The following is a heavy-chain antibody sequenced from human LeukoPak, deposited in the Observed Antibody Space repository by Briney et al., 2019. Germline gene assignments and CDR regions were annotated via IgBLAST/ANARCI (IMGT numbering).Heavy chain of an antibody. V-gene: IGHV1-2*02. CDR2: INPNSGGT. CDR1: GYTFTGYY. D-gene: IGHD6-13*01. J-gene: IGHJ4*02. Sequence: ASVTLSCKASGYTFTGYYMHWVRQAPGQGLEWMGWINPNSGGTNYAQKFQGRVTMTRDTSISTAYMELSRLRSDDTAVYYCARGRSIAAAGILFPYWGQGTLVTVSS. CDR3: ARGRSIAAAGILFPY.